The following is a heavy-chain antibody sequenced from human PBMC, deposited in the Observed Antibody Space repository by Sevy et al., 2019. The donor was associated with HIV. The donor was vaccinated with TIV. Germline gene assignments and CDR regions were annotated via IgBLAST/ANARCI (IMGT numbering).Heavy chain of an antibody. J-gene: IGHJ4*02. V-gene: IGHV4-39*01. CDR1: GDSITSTNSY. D-gene: IGHD4-4*01. CDR3: ARHLSESSVDYSFTTLTNYYFDY. CDR2: IYYSWST. Sequence: SENLSLTCTVSGDSITSTNSYWGWIRQPPGKGLEWIGSIYYSWSTSDNASLMSRVTISVDTSNNQFSLKLSSVTAADTALYYCARHLSESSVDYSFTTLTNYYFDYWGQGTLVTF.